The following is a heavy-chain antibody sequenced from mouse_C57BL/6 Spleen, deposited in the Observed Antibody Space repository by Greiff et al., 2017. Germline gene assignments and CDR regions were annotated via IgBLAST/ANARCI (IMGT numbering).Heavy chain of an antibody. CDR3: ASPIYYDYCAY. Sequence: VQLQQSGAELVKPGASVKLSCKASGYTFTSYWMHWVKQRPGQGLEWIGVIDPSDSYTNYNQKFKGKATLTVDTSSSTAYMQLSSLTSEDSAVYYCASPIYYDYCAYGGQGTLVTVSA. CDR2: IDPSDSYT. D-gene: IGHD2-4*01. J-gene: IGHJ3*01. V-gene: IGHV1-59*01. CDR1: GYTFTSYW.